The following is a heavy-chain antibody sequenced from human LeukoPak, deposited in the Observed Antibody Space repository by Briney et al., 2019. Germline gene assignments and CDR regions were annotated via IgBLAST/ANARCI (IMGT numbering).Heavy chain of an antibody. CDR1: GFTFSSYA. D-gene: IGHD2-2*01. Sequence: GGSLRLSCAASGFTFSSYAMSWVRQAPGKGLEWVSAISGSGGSTYYADSVKGRFTIPRDNSKNTLYLQMNSLRAEDTAVYYCAKAGSYIVVVPAASFDYWGQGTLVTVSS. CDR2: ISGSGGST. CDR3: AKAGSYIVVVPAASFDY. J-gene: IGHJ4*02. V-gene: IGHV3-23*01.